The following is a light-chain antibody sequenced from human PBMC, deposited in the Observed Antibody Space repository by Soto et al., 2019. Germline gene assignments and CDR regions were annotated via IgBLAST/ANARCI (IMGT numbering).Light chain of an antibody. Sequence: DIQVTHSPSSLSASVGDRVTITCRASESIRTYVNWYQQHPGKAPKLLISGAANLQNGVPSRFGGSGSGTDFSLSISGLQVEDFATYYCQQTHTAPYTFGQGTKVDIK. J-gene: IGKJ1*01. CDR2: GAA. CDR1: ESIRTY. CDR3: QQTHTAPYT. V-gene: IGKV1-39*01.